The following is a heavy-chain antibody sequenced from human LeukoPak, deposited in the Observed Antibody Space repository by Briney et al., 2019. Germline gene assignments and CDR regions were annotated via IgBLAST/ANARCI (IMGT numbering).Heavy chain of an antibody. CDR1: RYTFTSYY. CDR3: ARVGSGVRPYYFDY. V-gene: IGHV1-46*01. CDR2: INPSGGST. J-gene: IGHJ4*02. Sequence: ASVKVSCKASRYTFTSYYMHRVRQAPGQQLEWMGIINPSGGSTSYAQKFQGRVTMTRDMSTSTVYMELSSLRSEDTALYYCARVGSGVRPYYFDYWGQGTLVTVSS. D-gene: IGHD5-12*01.